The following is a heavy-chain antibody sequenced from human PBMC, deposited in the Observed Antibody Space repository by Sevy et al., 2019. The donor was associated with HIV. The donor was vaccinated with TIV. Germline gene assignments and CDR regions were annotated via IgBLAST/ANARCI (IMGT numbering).Heavy chain of an antibody. V-gene: IGHV4-59*01. CDR2: TYYRGTT. Sequence: SETLSLTCSVSGGSMNIYYWSWIRQPPGKRLEWIGFTYYRGTTNYNPSLKSRVTISIDTSKNQFSLKLSAVTAADTAVYYCGRVGFNWNDLDYWGQGILVTVSS. D-gene: IGHD1-20*01. J-gene: IGHJ4*02. CDR3: GRVGFNWNDLDY. CDR1: GGSMNIYY.